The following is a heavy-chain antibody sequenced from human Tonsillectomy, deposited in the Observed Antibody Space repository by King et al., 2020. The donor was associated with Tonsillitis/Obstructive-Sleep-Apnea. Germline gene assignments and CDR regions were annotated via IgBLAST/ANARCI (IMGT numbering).Heavy chain of an antibody. J-gene: IGHJ3*02. CDR3: AREGAEMNAFDI. CDR2: IYYSGST. V-gene: IGHV4-59*01. CDR1: GGSISSYY. Sequence: HVQLQESGPGLVKPSETLSLTCTVSGGSISSYYWSWIRQPPGKGLECIGYIYYSGSTNYNPSLKSRVTISVDTSKNQFSLKLSSVTAADTAVYYCAREGAEMNAFDIWGPGAMVTVSS. D-gene: IGHD3-16*01.